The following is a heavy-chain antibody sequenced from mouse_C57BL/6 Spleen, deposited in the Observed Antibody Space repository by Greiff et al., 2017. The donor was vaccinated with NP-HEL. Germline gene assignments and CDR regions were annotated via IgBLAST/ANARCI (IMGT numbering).Heavy chain of an antibody. V-gene: IGHV5-2*01. Sequence: EVHLVESGGGLVQPGESLKLSCESNEYEFPSHDMSWVRQTPEKRLELVAAINSDGGSTYYPDTMERRFIISRDNTKKTLYLQMSSLRSEDTALYYCARQLSTLGAMDYWGQGTSVTVSS. J-gene: IGHJ4*01. CDR3: ARQLSTLGAMDY. CDR2: INSDGGST. D-gene: IGHD5-5*01. CDR1: EYEFPSHD.